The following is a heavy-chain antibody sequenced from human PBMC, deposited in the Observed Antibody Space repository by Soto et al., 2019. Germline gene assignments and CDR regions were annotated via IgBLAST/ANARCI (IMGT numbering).Heavy chain of an antibody. V-gene: IGHV4-34*01. CDR2: INDRGSI. Sequence: QVQLQQWGAGPLRPLETLSLTCGVSGGSFSGYYWAWIRQSPGKGLEWIGEINDRGSINYNPSLKSRVSISVDTLKNHYSLYLRSVTAADTAVYYCARESHDILTGPPWVWYFDLWGRGTLVTVSS. CDR3: ARESHDILTGPPWVWYFDL. J-gene: IGHJ2*01. D-gene: IGHD3-9*01. CDR1: GGSFSGYY.